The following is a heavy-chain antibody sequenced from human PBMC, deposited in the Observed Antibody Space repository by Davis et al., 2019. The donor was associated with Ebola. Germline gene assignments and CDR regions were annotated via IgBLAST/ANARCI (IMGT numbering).Heavy chain of an antibody. D-gene: IGHD2-2*01. CDR3: ARIGYCSSTSCYGGGLDY. CDR1: GGSVNIIDYY. Sequence: ETLSLTCTVSGGSVNIIDYYWTWIRQPPGKALEWLAHIFSNDEKSYSTSLRSRLTISKDTSKSQVVLSMTNMDPVDTATYYCARIGYCSSTSCYGGGLDYWGQGTLVTVSS. J-gene: IGHJ4*02. CDR2: IFSNDEK. V-gene: IGHV2-26*01.